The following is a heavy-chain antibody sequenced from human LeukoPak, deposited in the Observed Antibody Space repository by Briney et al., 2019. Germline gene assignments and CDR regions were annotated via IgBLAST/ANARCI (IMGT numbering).Heavy chain of an antibody. J-gene: IGHJ4*02. V-gene: IGHV3-11*01. CDR3: ARETYYYDSSGHSL. CDR1: GFTFSDYY. CDR2: ISSSGSTT. D-gene: IGHD3-22*01. Sequence: GGSLRLSCAASGFTFSDYYMSWIRQAPGKGLEWVSYISSSGSTTYYADSVKGRFTISRDNAKNSLYLQMNSLRAEDTAVYYCARETYYYDSSGHSLWGQGTLVTVSS.